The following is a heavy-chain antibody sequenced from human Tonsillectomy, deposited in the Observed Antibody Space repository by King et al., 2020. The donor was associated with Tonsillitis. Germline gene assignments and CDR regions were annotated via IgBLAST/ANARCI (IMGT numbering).Heavy chain of an antibody. CDR1: GYTFTDYY. V-gene: IGHV1-2*02. Sequence: QLVQSGAEVKKPGASVKVSCKASGYTFTDYYMHWVRQAPGQGLEWMGWINPNSGGTNYAQKFQGRVTMTRDTSISTAYMELRRLRSDDTAVYYCARVSHLTSGTYGHGADFDYWGQGTLVTVSS. CDR3: ARVSHLTSGTYGHGADFDY. D-gene: IGHD1-26*01. CDR2: INPNSGGT. J-gene: IGHJ4*02.